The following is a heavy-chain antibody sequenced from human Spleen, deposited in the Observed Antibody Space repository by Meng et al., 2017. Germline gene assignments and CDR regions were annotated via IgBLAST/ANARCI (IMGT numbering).Heavy chain of an antibody. CDR3: VSSSVVIFCAFDY. Sequence: GGSLRLSCEASGFTFSSYRMNWFRQAPGKGLEWVSSISSSSSDIYYADSVKGRFTISRDNAKNSLYLQMNSLRVDDMAVYFCVSSSVVIFCAFDYWGQGALATFPS. CDR1: GFTFSSYR. J-gene: IGHJ4*02. CDR2: ISSSSSDI. D-gene: IGHD3-22*01. V-gene: IGHV3-21*01.